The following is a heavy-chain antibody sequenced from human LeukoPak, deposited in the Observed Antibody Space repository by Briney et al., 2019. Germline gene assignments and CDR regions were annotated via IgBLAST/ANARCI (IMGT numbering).Heavy chain of an antibody. CDR2: INGGNGNT. J-gene: IGHJ4*02. Sequence: ASVKVSCKTSGYTFSSWAMNWVRQAPGQRLEWMGWINGGNGNTKYSQKFQGRVTITRDTSARTVYMELSSLRSEDTAVYYCARDYYDSSGYDYGYWGQGTLVTVSS. D-gene: IGHD3-22*01. V-gene: IGHV1-3*01. CDR1: GYTFSSWA. CDR3: ARDYYDSSGYDYGY.